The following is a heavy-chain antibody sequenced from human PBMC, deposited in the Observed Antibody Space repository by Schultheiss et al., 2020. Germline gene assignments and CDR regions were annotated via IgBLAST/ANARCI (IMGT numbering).Heavy chain of an antibody. CDR2: IIPIFGTA. D-gene: IGHD2-2*01. J-gene: IGHJ6*02. V-gene: IGHV1-69*06. CDR3: ARAGIVVVPAATEDYYGMDV. Sequence: SVKVSCKASGGTFSSYAISWVRQAPGQGLEWMGGIIPIFGTANYAQKFQGRVTITADKSTSTAYMELSSLRSEDTAVYYCARAGIVVVPAATEDYYGMDVWGQGTTVTVSS. CDR1: GGTFSSYA.